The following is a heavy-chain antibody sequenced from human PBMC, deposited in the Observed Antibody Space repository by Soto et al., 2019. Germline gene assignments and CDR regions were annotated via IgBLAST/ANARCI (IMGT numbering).Heavy chain of an antibody. V-gene: IGHV4-34*01. Sequence: SSETLSLTCAVYGGSFSGYYWSWIRQPPGKGLEWIGEINHSGSTNYNPSLKSRVTISVDTSKNQFSLKLSSVTAADTAVYYCARDLEPTDYWGQGTLVTVSS. J-gene: IGHJ4*02. CDR2: INHSGST. CDR1: GGSFSGYY. CDR3: ARDLEPTDY. D-gene: IGHD1-1*01.